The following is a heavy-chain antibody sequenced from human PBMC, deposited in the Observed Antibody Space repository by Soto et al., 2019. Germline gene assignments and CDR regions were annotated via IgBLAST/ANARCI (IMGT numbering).Heavy chain of an antibody. CDR2: ISDDGSNE. Sequence: GGSLRLSCAASGFTFSSYGMHWVRQAPGKGLEWVAVISDDGSNEYYADSVKGRFTISRDNSKNTLCLQMSSLRAEDTAVYYCAKPAIITMIVVVSYFDYWGQGTRVTVSS. D-gene: IGHD3-22*01. J-gene: IGHJ4*02. CDR3: AKPAIITMIVVVSYFDY. V-gene: IGHV3-30*18. CDR1: GFTFSSYG.